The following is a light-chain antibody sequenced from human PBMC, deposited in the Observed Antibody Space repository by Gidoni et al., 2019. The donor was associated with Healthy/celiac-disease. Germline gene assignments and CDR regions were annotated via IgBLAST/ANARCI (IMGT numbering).Light chain of an antibody. V-gene: IGKV3-20*01. Sequence: EIVLTQSPGTLSFSPGERATLSCRASQSVSSSYLAWYQQKPGPAPRLLIYGASSRATGIPDRFSGSGSGTDFTLTISRLEPEDFAVYYCQQYGSSPDTFGQGTKLEIK. J-gene: IGKJ2*01. CDR2: GAS. CDR3: QQYGSSPDT. CDR1: QSVSSSY.